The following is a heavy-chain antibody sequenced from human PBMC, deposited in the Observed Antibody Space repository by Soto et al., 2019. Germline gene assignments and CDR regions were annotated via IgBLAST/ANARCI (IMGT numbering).Heavy chain of an antibody. CDR1: GGSISSSSYY. CDR3: ARQFPLYDSSGYFQH. Sequence: SETLSLTCTVSGGSISSSSYYWGWIRQPPGKGLEWIGSIYYSGSTYYNPSLKSRVTISVDTSKNQFSQNLSSVTAADTAVYYCARQFPLYDSSGYFQHWGQGTLVTVSS. V-gene: IGHV4-39*01. CDR2: IYYSGST. J-gene: IGHJ1*01. D-gene: IGHD3-22*01.